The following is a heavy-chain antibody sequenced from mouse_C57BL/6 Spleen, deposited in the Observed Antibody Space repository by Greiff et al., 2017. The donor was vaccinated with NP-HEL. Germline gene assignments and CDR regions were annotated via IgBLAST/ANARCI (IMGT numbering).Heavy chain of an antibody. D-gene: IGHD2-2*01. CDR3: ARRGDGYDEFAY. CDR1: GYTFTSYW. V-gene: IGHV1-52*01. Sequence: QVQLQQPGAELVRPGSSVKLSCKASGYTFTSYWMHWVKQSPIQGLEWIGNIDPSDSDTHSNQKFKDKATLTVAKSSSTAYMQRSSLTSEDSAVYYCARRGDGYDEFAYWGQGTLVTVAA. CDR2: IDPSDSDT. J-gene: IGHJ3*01.